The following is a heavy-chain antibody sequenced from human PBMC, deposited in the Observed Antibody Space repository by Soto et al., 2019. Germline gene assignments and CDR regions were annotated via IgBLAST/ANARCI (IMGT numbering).Heavy chain of an antibody. D-gene: IGHD3-9*01. CDR1: GGSISSYY. CDR2: IYYSGST. Sequence: PSETLSLTCTVSGGSISSYYWSWIRQPPGKGLEWIGYIYYSGSTNYNPSLKSRVTISVDTSKNQFSLKLSSVTAADTAVYYWARENLGYDILTGSHSGMDVWGQGTTVTVSS. CDR3: ARENLGYDILTGSHSGMDV. J-gene: IGHJ6*02. V-gene: IGHV4-59*01.